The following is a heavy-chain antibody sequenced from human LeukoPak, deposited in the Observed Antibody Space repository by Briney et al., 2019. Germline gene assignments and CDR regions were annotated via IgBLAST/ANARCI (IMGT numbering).Heavy chain of an antibody. J-gene: IGHJ4*02. Sequence: SETLSLTRAVSGGSISSGGYSWSWIRQPPGKGLEWIGYIYHSGSTYYNPSLKSRVTISVDRSKNQFSLKLSSVTAADTAVYYCAANYYDSSGYSDYWGQGTLVTVSS. D-gene: IGHD3-22*01. CDR2: IYHSGST. CDR1: GGSISSGGYS. CDR3: AANYYDSSGYSDY. V-gene: IGHV4-30-2*01.